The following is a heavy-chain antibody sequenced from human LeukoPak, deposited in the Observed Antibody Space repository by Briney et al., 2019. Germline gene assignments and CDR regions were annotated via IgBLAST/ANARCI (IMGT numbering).Heavy chain of an antibody. CDR2: ISSSGRTI. V-gene: IGHV3-11*01. Sequence: GGSLRLSCAASGFTFSDYYMSWIRQAPGKGLEWGSYISSSGRTIYYADSVKGRFTISRDNAKNSLYLQMNSLRAEDTAVYYCARDRYCSGGSCYSDAFDIWGQGTMVTVSS. CDR1: GFTFSDYY. J-gene: IGHJ3*02. CDR3: ARDRYCSGGSCYSDAFDI. D-gene: IGHD2-15*01.